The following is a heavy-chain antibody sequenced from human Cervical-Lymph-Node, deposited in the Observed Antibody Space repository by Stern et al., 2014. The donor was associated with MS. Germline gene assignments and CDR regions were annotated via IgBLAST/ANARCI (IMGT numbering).Heavy chain of an antibody. V-gene: IGHV1-3*01. J-gene: IGHJ4*02. Sequence: QVQLVQSGAEVKKPGASMTVSCKTSGYTFIDHAIHWVRQAPGQRLEWMGWINGGPGTTKYSQKCQGRVSFTSDKAASAAYMDLSSLSPDDTAVYYCARQPDYSDFLDFWGQGTLVTVSS. CDR2: INGGPGTT. CDR3: ARQPDYSDFLDF. D-gene: IGHD4-11*01. CDR1: GYTFIDHA.